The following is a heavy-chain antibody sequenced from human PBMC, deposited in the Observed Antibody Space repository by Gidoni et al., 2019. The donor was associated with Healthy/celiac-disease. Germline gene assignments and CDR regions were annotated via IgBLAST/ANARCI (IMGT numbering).Heavy chain of an antibody. CDR2: IIPIFGTA. V-gene: IGHV1-69*01. J-gene: IGHJ6*02. D-gene: IGHD6-6*01. CDR1: GGTFSSYA. CDR3: ARGSIKPQRNFNDVAARHDYYYYGMDV. Sequence: QVQLVQSGAEVKKPGSSVKVSCKASGGTFSSYAISWVRPAPGQGLEWMGGIIPIFGTANYAQKFQGRVTITADESTSTAYMELSSLRSEDTAVYYCARGSIKPQRNFNDVAARHDYYYYGMDVWGQGTTVTVSS.